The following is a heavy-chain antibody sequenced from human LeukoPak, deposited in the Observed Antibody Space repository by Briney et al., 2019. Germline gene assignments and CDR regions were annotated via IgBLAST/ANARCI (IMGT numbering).Heavy chain of an antibody. V-gene: IGHV4-59*11. D-gene: IGHD6-19*01. J-gene: IGHJ4*02. CDR2: IYYSGST. CDR1: GGSISSHY. CDR3: ARDRGIAVAQYYFHY. Sequence: SETLSLTCTVSGGSISSHYWSWIRRSPGKGLEWFGYIYYSGSTNYNPSLKSRVTISVDTSKNQFSLKLSSVSAADTAVYYCARDRGIAVAQYYFHYWGQGTLVTVSS.